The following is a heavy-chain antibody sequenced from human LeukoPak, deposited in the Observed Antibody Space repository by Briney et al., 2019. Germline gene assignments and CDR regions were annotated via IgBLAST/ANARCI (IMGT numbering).Heavy chain of an antibody. Sequence: ASVKVSCKTSGYTFTSYFIHWVRQAPGQGLEWMGGIIPMFDTANYAQKFQGRVTVTMDESTSTAYMELSSLRSEDTAVYYCARRYCSSAKCFWFDYWGQGTLVTVSS. CDR3: ARRYCSSAKCFWFDY. V-gene: IGHV1-69*05. CDR1: GYTFTSYF. D-gene: IGHD2-2*01. J-gene: IGHJ4*02. CDR2: IIPMFDTA.